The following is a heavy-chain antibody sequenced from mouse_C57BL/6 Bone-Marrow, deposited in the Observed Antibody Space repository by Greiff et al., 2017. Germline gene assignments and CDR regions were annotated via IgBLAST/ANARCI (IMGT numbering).Heavy chain of an antibody. D-gene: IGHD2-4*01. CDR2: ISYDGSN. J-gene: IGHJ3*01. CDR3: VIDRVDYDYDEGLAY. V-gene: IGHV3-6*01. CDR1: GYSITSGYY. Sequence: VQLKESGPGLVKPSQSLSLSCSVTGYSITSGYYWNWIRQFPGNKLEWMGYISYDGSNNYNPSLKNRITITRDQSKNQFVLKLNSVTTEYTATYYCVIDRVDYDYDEGLAYWGQGTLVTVSA.